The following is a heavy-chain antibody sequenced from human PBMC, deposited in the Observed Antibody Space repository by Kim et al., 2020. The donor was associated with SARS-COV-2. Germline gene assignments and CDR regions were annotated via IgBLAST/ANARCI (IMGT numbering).Heavy chain of an antibody. CDR3: ARGSGYGKYYFDY. D-gene: IGHD6-13*01. V-gene: IGHV5-51*01. Sequence: YSPSFQGQVTISADKSISTAYLQWSSLKASDTAMYYCARGSGYGKYYFDYWGQGTLVTVSS. J-gene: IGHJ4*02.